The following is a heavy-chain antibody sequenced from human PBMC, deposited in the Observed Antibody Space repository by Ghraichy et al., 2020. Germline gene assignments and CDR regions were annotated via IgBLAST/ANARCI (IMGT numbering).Heavy chain of an antibody. D-gene: IGHD6-13*01. V-gene: IGHV3-48*03. CDR3: VREKYRWGVYDPFDI. J-gene: IGHJ3*02. CDR2: SSETGGDI. CDR1: GFTFSSYE. Sequence: GGSLRLSCAGSGFTFSSYEISWVRQAPGKGLEWVAYSSETGGDISYADSVKGRFTISRDNAKNSVYLQMNSLRAEDTALYYCVREKYRWGVYDPFDIWGQGTMVTVSS.